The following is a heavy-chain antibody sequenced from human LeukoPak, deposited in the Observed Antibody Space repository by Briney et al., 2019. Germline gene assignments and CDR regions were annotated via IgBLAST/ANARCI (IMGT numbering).Heavy chain of an antibody. CDR3: ARERQYYDILTGYYFGLVPNGMDV. D-gene: IGHD3-9*01. Sequence: ASVKVSCKASGYTFTNYEINWVRQAPGQGLEWMGWISAYNGNTNYAQKLQGRVTMTTDTSTSTAYMELRSLRSDDTAVYYCARERQYYDILTGYYFGLVPNGMDVWGQGTTVTVSS. CDR2: ISAYNGNT. J-gene: IGHJ6*02. V-gene: IGHV1-18*01. CDR1: GYTFTNYE.